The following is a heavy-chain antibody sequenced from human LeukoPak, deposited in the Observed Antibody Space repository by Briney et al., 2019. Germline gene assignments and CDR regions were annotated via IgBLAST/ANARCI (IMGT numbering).Heavy chain of an antibody. J-gene: IGHJ4*02. CDR3: ARVGWSTESYYFDY. Sequence: GGSLRLSCAASGFAFDDYGMSWVRHAPGKGLEWVSAINWNGDSTGYADSVKGRFTISRDNARNSLYLQMSSLRAEDTALYYCARVGWSTESYYFDYWGQGTLVTVSS. CDR1: GFAFDDYG. D-gene: IGHD2-15*01. V-gene: IGHV3-20*04. CDR2: INWNGDST.